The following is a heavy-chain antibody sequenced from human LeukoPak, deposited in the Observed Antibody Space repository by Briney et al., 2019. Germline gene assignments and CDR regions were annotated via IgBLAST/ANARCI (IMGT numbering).Heavy chain of an antibody. CDR2: NYYSGSN. Sequence: SQPLSLLCTVSGGSISSGDYYWSWIPQPPGKGLEWIGYNYYSGSNSYNPSLKSRVTISVDTSKNQFSLKLSSVTAADTAVYYCARRTYYYGSGSYYYYGMDVWVQGTTVTVSS. J-gene: IGHJ6*02. CDR3: ARRTYYYGSGSYYYYGMDV. D-gene: IGHD3-10*01. V-gene: IGHV4-30-4*01. CDR1: GGSISSGDYY.